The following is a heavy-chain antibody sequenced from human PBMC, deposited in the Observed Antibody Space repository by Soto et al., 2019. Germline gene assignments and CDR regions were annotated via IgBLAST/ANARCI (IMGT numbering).Heavy chain of an antibody. CDR3: ASIYSGYDDAGAFDI. V-gene: IGHV4-39*01. D-gene: IGHD5-12*01. CDR2: IYYTGRT. Sequence: QLQVQESGPGLVKPSETLSLTCTVSGGSISSSAYFWGWIRQPPGKGLEWIGNIYYTGRTYYNRSLKSRITISIDTSKNRFSLKLSSVTAADTSVYFCASIYSGYDDAGAFDIWGQGTMVTVSS. J-gene: IGHJ3*02. CDR1: GGSISSSAYF.